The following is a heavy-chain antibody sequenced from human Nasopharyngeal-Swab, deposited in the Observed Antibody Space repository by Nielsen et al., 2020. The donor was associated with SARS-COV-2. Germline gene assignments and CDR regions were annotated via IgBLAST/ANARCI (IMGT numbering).Heavy chain of an antibody. CDR1: GFTFSGSA. Sequence: GESLKTSCAASGFTFSGSAMHWVRQASGKGLEWVGRIRSKANSYATAYAASVKGRFTISRDDSKNTAYLQMNSLKTEDTAVYYCTRLIAAAGIGDWGQGTLVTVSS. J-gene: IGHJ4*02. D-gene: IGHD6-13*01. V-gene: IGHV3-73*01. CDR2: IRSKANSYAT. CDR3: TRLIAAAGIGD.